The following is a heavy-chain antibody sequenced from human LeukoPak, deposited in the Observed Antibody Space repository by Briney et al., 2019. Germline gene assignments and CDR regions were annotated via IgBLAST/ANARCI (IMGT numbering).Heavy chain of an antibody. CDR2: IYYSGST. J-gene: IGHJ4*02. CDR3: ARGQRRLQDY. CDR1: GGSVSSDSYF. V-gene: IGHV4-61*01. Sequence: SETLSLTCTVSGGSVSSDSYFWTWIRQPPGKGLEWIGYIYYSGSTNYNPSLKSRVTISLDTSKSQIPLKLSSVTAADTAVYYCARGQRRLQDYWGQGTLVTVSS.